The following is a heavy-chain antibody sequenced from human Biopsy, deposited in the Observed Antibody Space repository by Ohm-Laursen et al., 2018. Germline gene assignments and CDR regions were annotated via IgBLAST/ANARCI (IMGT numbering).Heavy chain of an antibody. CDR2: ISASSSYI. Sequence: SLRLSCSATGVTLSGYGMNWVRQAPGKGLEWVSSISASSSYIYYADSVKGRFTVSRDNTKNTLYLQMNSLRAEDTAVYYCAKVSPTILSSFDYWGQGTPVTVSS. D-gene: IGHD3-9*01. CDR3: AKVSPTILSSFDY. V-gene: IGHV3-21*04. J-gene: IGHJ4*02. CDR1: GVTLSGYG.